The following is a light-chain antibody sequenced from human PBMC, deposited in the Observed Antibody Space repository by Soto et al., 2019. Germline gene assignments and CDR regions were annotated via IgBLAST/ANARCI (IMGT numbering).Light chain of an antibody. Sequence: DIQMTQSPSSLSAFVGDRVTIACRASQGISNFVAWFQQKPGRAPKRLIYAASSLQSGVPSRFSGSGSGTDFTLTISSLQPEDSATYYCQQYNNYPITFGQGTRLEIK. V-gene: IGKV1-16*01. CDR1: QGISNF. CDR2: AAS. CDR3: QQYNNYPIT. J-gene: IGKJ5*01.